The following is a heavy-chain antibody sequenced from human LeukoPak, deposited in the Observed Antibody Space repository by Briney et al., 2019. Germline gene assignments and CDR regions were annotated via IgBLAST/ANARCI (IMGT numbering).Heavy chain of an antibody. Sequence: GGSLRLSCTASGFTFSSLAMTWVRQAPGKGLKWASTIRSNGDTTYNADSVKGRFTISRDNSKNTLYLELNSLRVEDTATFYCAKGQELDDGVFDSWGQGTMVTVSS. D-gene: IGHD1-1*01. V-gene: IGHV3-23*01. CDR3: AKGQELDDGVFDS. CDR1: GFTFSSLA. J-gene: IGHJ4*02. CDR2: IRSNGDTT.